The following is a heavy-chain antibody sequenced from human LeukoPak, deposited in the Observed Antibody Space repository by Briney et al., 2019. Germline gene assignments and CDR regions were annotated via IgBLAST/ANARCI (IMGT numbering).Heavy chain of an antibody. Sequence: ASVKVSCKASGYTFTSYGISWVRQAPGQGLEWMGWISAYNGNTNYAQKLQGRVTMTTDTSTSTAYMELRSLRSDDTAVYYCARHPYSSGYYFEDYWGQGTLVTVPS. D-gene: IGHD3-22*01. V-gene: IGHV1-18*01. CDR2: ISAYNGNT. CDR1: GYTFTSYG. CDR3: ARHPYSSGYYFEDY. J-gene: IGHJ4*02.